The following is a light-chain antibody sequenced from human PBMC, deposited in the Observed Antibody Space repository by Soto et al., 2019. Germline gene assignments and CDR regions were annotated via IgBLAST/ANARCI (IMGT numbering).Light chain of an antibody. Sequence: DIQMTQSPSSLSASVGDRVTITCRASQSISSYLNWYQQKPGQAPKHLIYAASSLQSGVPSRFSGSGSGTEFTLTISSLQPEDFATYYCQQCYSTPLTFGGGTKVEIK. CDR1: QSISSY. CDR2: AAS. CDR3: QQCYSTPLT. V-gene: IGKV1-39*01. J-gene: IGKJ4*01.